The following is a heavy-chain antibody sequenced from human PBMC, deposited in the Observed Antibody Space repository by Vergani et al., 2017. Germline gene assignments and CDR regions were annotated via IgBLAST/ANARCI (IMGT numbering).Heavy chain of an antibody. J-gene: IGHJ4*02. CDR2: INPSGGHT. D-gene: IGHD3-9*01. V-gene: IGHV1-46*03. CDR3: ARVDYGILTGYRY. Sequence: QVQVVQSGAEVKKSGASVKVSCKTSGYNFSNYYMHWVRQAPGQGLEWMGIINPSGGHTNYAQKFQGRVTMTRDTSTSTVYMELSSLRSEDTAIYYCARVDYGILTGYRYWGQGTLVTVSA. CDR1: GYNFSNYY.